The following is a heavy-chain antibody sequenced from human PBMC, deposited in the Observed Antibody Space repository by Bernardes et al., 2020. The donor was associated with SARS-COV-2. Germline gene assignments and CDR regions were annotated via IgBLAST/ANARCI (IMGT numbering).Heavy chain of an antibody. CDR3: ARGAGTNGYYHFDF. J-gene: IGHJ4*02. D-gene: IGHD3-22*01. Sequence: SVKVSCKTSGYTFTSYDINWVRQAPGKGLEWMGWMNPNSGNTGYALKFQARVTMTRDTSISTAYMELSSLTSEDTAMYYCARGAGTNGYYHFDFWGPGTPVTVSS. CDR2: MNPNSGNT. CDR1: GYTFTSYD. V-gene: IGHV1-8*01.